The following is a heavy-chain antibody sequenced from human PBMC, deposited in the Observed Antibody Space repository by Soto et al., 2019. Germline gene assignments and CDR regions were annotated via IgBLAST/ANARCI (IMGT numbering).Heavy chain of an antibody. Sequence: EVQLVQSGAEVKKPGESLKLSCEGSGYTFTKYWIAWVRQMPGKGLEWMGAIYPGDSKTTYIPSFQGQVAISADKSINTAFLQWSNLKASDSAMYYCARHPRCSINDCSSDMDAYDVWGQGTLLTVSS. CDR1: GYTFTKYW. J-gene: IGHJ3*01. CDR2: IYPGDSKT. V-gene: IGHV5-51*01. CDR3: ARHPRCSINDCSSDMDAYDV. D-gene: IGHD2-2*01.